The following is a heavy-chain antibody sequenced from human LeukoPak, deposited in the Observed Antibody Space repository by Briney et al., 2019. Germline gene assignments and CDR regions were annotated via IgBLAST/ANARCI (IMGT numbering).Heavy chain of an antibody. Sequence: ASVKVSCKASGYSFTDKYMHWVRQAPGQGLEWMGWINPNSGGTNYAQKFQGRVTMTTDTSMSTAYMELSRLTSDDTAVYYCARAGGRSWFDPWVQGTLVTVSS. CDR1: GYSFTDKY. J-gene: IGHJ5*02. CDR3: ARAGGRSWFDP. V-gene: IGHV1-2*02. CDR2: INPNSGGT.